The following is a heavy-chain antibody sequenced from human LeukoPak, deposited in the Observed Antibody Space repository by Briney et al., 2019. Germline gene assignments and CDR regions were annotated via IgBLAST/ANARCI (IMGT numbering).Heavy chain of an antibody. J-gene: IGHJ4*02. CDR1: GYTFTGYY. D-gene: IGHD1-7*01. CDR2: INPNSGDT. V-gene: IGHV1-2*02. CDR3: ARAPIDWNYDY. Sequence: AASVKLSCKASGYTFTGYYMHWVRQAPGQGLEWMGWINPNSGDTNYAQKFQGRVTMTRDTSISTAYMELTRLRSDDTAVYYCARAPIDWNYDYWGQGTLVTVSS.